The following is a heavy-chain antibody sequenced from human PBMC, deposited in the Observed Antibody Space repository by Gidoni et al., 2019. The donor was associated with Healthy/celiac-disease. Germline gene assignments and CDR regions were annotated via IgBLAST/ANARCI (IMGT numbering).Heavy chain of an antibody. Sequence: QVQLQQWGAGLLKPSETLSLPCAVYGGSFSGYSWSWIRQPPGKGLEWIGEINHSGSTNYNPSLKSRVTISVDTSKNQFSLKLSSVTAADTAVYYCARGRFLEWLPQKHYYVDVWGKGTTVTVSS. D-gene: IGHD3-3*01. CDR1: GGSFSGYS. V-gene: IGHV4-34*01. CDR2: INHSGST. CDR3: ARGRFLEWLPQKHYYVDV. J-gene: IGHJ6*03.